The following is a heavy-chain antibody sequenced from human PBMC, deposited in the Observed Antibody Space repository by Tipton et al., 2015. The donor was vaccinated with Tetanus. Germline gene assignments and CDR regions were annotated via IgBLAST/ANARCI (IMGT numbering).Heavy chain of an antibody. V-gene: IGHV3-23*01. J-gene: IGHJ4*02. D-gene: IGHD3-10*01. CDR1: GFTFSSYA. CDR2: ISSSGVYT. CDR3: AKAKTWAQLWFGDY. Sequence: GSLRLSCAASGFTFSSYAMSWVRQAPGKGLEWLSGISSSGVYTFYADSLKGRFTISRDNSKSTLYLQMDSLRAEDTAIYYCAKAKTWAQLWFGDYWVQGALVTVSS.